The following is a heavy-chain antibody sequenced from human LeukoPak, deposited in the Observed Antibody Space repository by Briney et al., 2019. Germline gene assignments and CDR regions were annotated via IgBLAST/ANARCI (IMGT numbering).Heavy chain of an antibody. CDR2: ISGSGGRT. CDR1: GFTFSTYA. J-gene: IGHJ4*02. Sequence: GGSLRLSCAASGFTFSTYAMNWVRQAPGKGLEWVSGISGSGGRTYYSHSVEGRVTISRDNSKNTLFLQMSSLRVEDTAIYYCAREADFFGSGSLSDYWGQGILVSVSS. D-gene: IGHD3-10*01. V-gene: IGHV3-23*01. CDR3: AREADFFGSGSLSDY.